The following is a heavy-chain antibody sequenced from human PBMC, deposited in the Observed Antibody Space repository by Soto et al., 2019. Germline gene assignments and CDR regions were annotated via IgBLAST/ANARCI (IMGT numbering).Heavy chain of an antibody. CDR2: ISGSGGST. J-gene: IGHJ1*01. CDR1: GFTFNSYA. Sequence: EVQLLESGGGLVQPGGSLRLSCAASGFTFNSYAMNWVRQAPGKGLEWVSAISGSGGSTYYADSVKGRFTISRDNSKNTLDLQMNSLRAEDTAVYYCARGAGPPESGRHWGQGTLVTVSS. CDR3: ARGAGPPESGRH. V-gene: IGHV3-23*01. D-gene: IGHD3-3*01.